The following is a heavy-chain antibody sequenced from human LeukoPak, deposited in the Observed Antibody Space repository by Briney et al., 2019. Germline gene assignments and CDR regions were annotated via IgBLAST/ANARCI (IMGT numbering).Heavy chain of an antibody. V-gene: IGHV4-30-2*01. Sequence: SETLSLTCTVSGGSISSGGYYWSWIRQPPGKGLEWIGYIYHSGSTYYNPSLKSRVTISVDRSKNQFSLKLSSVTAADTAVYYCARGREYYFDYWGQGALVTVSS. CDR3: ARGREYYFDY. CDR2: IYHSGST. CDR1: GGSISSGGYY. J-gene: IGHJ4*02.